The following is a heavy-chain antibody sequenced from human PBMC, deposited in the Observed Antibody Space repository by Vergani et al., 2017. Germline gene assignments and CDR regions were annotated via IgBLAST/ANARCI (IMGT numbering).Heavy chain of an antibody. CDR1: GFSFSDHY. J-gene: IGHJ3*02. CDR2: ISNSGDTI. CDR3: ARDHRDYNNYPGTFDI. Sequence: QLQLVESGGGLVNPGGSLRLSCAASGFSFSDHYMTWIRQAPGKGLEWVSYISNSGDTIEYADSVKGRFSISRDNAKSSLFLQMDSLRAEDTAVYYCARDHRDYNNYPGTFDIWGQGSMVTVSS. V-gene: IGHV3-11*01. D-gene: IGHD5-24*01.